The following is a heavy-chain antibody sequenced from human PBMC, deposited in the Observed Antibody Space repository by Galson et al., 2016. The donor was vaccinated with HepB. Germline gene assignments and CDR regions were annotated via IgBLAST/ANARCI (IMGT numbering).Heavy chain of an antibody. CDR3: AKGALQGGYYGFDV. J-gene: IGHJ6*02. Sequence: SLRLSCAASEFTFNAYGMIWVRQAPGKGLEWVSLIGATGGTTYYADSVKGRFTISRDNSKSTLYLQMNSLRVEDTAVYYCAKGALQGGYYGFDVWGQGTTVTVSS. CDR1: EFTFNAYG. D-gene: IGHD1-26*01. CDR2: IGATGGTT. V-gene: IGHV3-23*01.